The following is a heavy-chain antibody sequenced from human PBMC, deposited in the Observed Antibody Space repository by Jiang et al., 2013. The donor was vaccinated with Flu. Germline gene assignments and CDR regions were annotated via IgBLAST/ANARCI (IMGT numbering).Heavy chain of an antibody. CDR3: ARAAGNSGYVLGTFDF. Sequence: KPTQTLTLTCTFSGFSLSSSGMSVSWVRQSPGKALEWLARIDWDDDKYYTTSLKTRLTIFKDTSKNQVVLTMTNMDPVDTAAYYCARAAGNSGYVLGTFDFWGQGTLVTVSS. J-gene: IGHJ4*02. CDR2: IDWDDDK. CDR1: GFSLSSSGMS. D-gene: IGHD3-16*01. V-gene: IGHV2-70*11.